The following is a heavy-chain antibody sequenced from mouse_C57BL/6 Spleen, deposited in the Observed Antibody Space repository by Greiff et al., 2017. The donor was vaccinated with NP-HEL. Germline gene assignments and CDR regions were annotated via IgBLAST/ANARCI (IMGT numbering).Heavy chain of an antibody. CDR1: GYAFSSSW. CDR2: IYPGDGDT. V-gene: IGHV1-82*01. J-gene: IGHJ3*01. D-gene: IGHD2-2*01. CDR3: ADGYDPFAY. Sequence: VQLQQSGPELVKPGASVKISCKASGYAFSSSWMNWVKQRPGKGLEWIGRIYPGDGDTNYNGKFKGKATLTADKSSSTAYMQLSSLTSEDSAVYFCADGYDPFAYWGQGTLVTVSA.